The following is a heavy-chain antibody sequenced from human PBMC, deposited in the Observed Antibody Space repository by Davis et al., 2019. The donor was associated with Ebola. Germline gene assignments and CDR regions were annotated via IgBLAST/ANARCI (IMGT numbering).Heavy chain of an antibody. CDR2: TSSSSDYI. CDR3: ARGGYCGSTNCFVTDY. CDR1: GFTFSTYS. D-gene: IGHD2-2*01. Sequence: GESLKISCAASGFTFSTYSMNWVRQAPGKGLEWVSSTSSSSDYIYYADSVKGRFTISRDNAKNSLYVQMNSLRAEDTALYYCARGGYCGSTNCFVTDYWGQGTLVSVSS. V-gene: IGHV3-21*04. J-gene: IGHJ4*02.